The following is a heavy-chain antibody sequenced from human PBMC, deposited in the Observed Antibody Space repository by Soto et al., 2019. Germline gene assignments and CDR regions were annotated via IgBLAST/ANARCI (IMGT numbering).Heavy chain of an antibody. D-gene: IGHD2-15*01. CDR3: ARDWEDVVVVAATQMHV. Sequence: GGSLRLSCAASGFTFSSYWMSWVRQAPGKGLEWVANIKQDGSEKYYVDSVKGRFTISRDNAKNSLYLQMNSLRAEDTAVYYCARDWEDVVVVAATQMHVWGQGTTVTVSS. V-gene: IGHV3-7*03. CDR1: GFTFSSYW. CDR2: IKQDGSEK. J-gene: IGHJ6*02.